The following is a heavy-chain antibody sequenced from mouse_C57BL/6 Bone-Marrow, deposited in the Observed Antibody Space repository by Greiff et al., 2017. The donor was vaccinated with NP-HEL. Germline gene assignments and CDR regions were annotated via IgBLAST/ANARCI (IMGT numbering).Heavy chain of an antibody. V-gene: IGHV1-76*01. Sequence: VKLMESGAELVRPGASVKLSCKASGYTFTDYYINWVKQRPGQGLEWIARIYPGSGNTYYNEKFKGKATLTAEKSSSTAYMQLSSLTSEDSAVYFCARGYDGYYLYYFDYWGQGTTLTVSS. CDR3: ARGYDGYYLYYFDY. D-gene: IGHD2-3*01. J-gene: IGHJ2*01. CDR1: GYTFTDYY. CDR2: IYPGSGNT.